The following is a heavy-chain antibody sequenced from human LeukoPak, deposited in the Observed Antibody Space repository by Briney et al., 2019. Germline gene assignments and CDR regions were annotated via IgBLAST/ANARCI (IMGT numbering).Heavy chain of an antibody. D-gene: IGHD2-21*02. J-gene: IGHJ3*02. CDR3: AGPAYCSGDCVYPHGFDI. V-gene: IGHV1-8*03. Sequence: GASVKVSCKASGYTFTSYDINWVRQATGQGLEWMGWMNPNSGNTGYAQKFQGRVTITRNTSISTAYMELSRLRSEDTAVYYCAGPAYCSGDCVYPHGFDIWGQGTMVTVSS. CDR2: MNPNSGNT. CDR1: GYTFTSYD.